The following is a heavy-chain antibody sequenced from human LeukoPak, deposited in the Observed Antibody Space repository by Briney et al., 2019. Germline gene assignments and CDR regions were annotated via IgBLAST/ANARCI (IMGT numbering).Heavy chain of an antibody. D-gene: IGHD2-15*01. J-gene: IGHJ4*02. CDR2: ISYDGSNK. V-gene: IGHV3-30-3*01. CDR1: GFTFSSYA. Sequence: GRSLRLSCAASGFTFSSYAMHWVRQAPGKGLEWVAVISYDGSNKYYADSVKGRFTISRDNSKNTLYLQMNSLRAEDTAVYYCARVGGTCYHNWGQGTLVTVSS. CDR3: ARVGGTCYHN.